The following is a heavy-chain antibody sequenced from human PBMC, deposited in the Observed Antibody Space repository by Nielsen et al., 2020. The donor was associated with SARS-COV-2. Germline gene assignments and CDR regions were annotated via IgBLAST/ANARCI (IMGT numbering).Heavy chain of an antibody. J-gene: IGHJ5*02. V-gene: IGHV5-10-1*01. CDR1: GYSFTSYW. CDR3: ARRITMVRGVWARDDP. CDR2: IDPSDSYT. Sequence: GGSLRLSCKGSGYSFTSYWISWVRQMPGKGLEWMGRIDPSDSYTNYSPSFQGHVTISADKSISTAYLQWSSLKASDTAMYYCARRITMVRGVWARDDPWGQGTLVTVSS. D-gene: IGHD3-10*01.